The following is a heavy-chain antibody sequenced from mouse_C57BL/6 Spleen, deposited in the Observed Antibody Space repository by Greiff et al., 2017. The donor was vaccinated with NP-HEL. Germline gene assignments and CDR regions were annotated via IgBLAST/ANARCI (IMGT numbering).Heavy chain of an antibody. CDR3: ARDGYDGDAMDY. D-gene: IGHD2-2*01. Sequence: QVQLQQSGPELVKPGASVKISCKASGYAFSSSWMNWVKQRPGKGLEWIGRIYPGDGDTNSNGKFKGKATLTADKSSSTAYMQLSSLTSEDSAVYFCARDGYDGDAMDYWGQGTSVTVSS. CDR2: IYPGDGDT. CDR1: GYAFSSSW. V-gene: IGHV1-82*01. J-gene: IGHJ4*01.